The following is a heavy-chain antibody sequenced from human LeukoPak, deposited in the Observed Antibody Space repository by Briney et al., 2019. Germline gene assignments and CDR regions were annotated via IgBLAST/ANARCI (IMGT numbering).Heavy chain of an antibody. Sequence: SETLSLTCTVSGASFSSYSGSWIRQPPGKGLEWIGNINYSGSTNYNPSLKSRVTISVDTSKNQFSLKLSSVTAADTAVYYCARDKPYSGSPPYAFDIWGQGTMVTVPS. J-gene: IGHJ3*02. CDR2: INYSGST. CDR3: ARDKPYSGSPPYAFDI. V-gene: IGHV4-59*12. CDR1: GASFSSYS. D-gene: IGHD6-13*01.